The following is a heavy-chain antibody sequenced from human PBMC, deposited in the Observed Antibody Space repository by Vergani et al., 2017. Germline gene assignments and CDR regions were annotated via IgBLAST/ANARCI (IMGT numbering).Heavy chain of an antibody. V-gene: IGHV3-20*04. CDR3: ARERKAYYDFWSGYYTQYYFDY. Sequence: EVQLVESGGGVVRPGGSLRLSCAASGFTFDDYCMSWVRQAPGKGLEWVSGINWNGGSTGYADSVKGRFTISRDNAKNSLYLQMNSLRAEDTALYYCARERKAYYDFWSGYYTQYYFDYWGQGTLVTVSS. CDR2: INWNGGST. J-gene: IGHJ4*02. CDR1: GFTFDDYC. D-gene: IGHD3-3*01.